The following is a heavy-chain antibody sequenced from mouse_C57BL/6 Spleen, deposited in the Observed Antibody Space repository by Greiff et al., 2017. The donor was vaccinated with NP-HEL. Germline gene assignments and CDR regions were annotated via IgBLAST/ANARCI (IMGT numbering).Heavy chain of an antibody. CDR2: ISYDGSN. J-gene: IGHJ4*01. D-gene: IGHD2-3*01. Sequence: ESGPGLVKPSQSLSLTCSVTGYSITSGYYWNWIRQFPGNKLEWMGYISYDGSNNYNPSLKNRISITRDTSKNQFFLKLNSVTTEDTATYYCARDDGYPYYYAMDYWGQGTSVTVSS. V-gene: IGHV3-6*01. CDR3: ARDDGYPYYYAMDY. CDR1: GYSITSGYY.